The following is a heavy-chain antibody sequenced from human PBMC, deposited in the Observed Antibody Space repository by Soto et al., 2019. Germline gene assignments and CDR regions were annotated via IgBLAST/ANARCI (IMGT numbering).Heavy chain of an antibody. V-gene: IGHV4-34*01. Sequence: QVQLQQWGAGLLKPSETLSLTCAVYGGSFSGYYWSWIRQPPGKGLEWIGEINHSGSTNYNPSLKSGSPIQVTRSRNKSSLKRSPVTPADRAVITCGIWVDRIVTRDYWGQETLVTVS. D-gene: IGHD5-12*01. CDR2: INHSGST. J-gene: IGHJ4*02. CDR3: GIWVDRIVTRDY. CDR1: GGSFSGYY.